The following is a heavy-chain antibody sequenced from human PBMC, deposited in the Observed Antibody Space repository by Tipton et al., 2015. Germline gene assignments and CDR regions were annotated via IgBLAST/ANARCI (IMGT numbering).Heavy chain of an antibody. V-gene: IGHV4-59*12. Sequence: TLSLTCTVSGGSISSYYWSWIRQPPGKGLEWIGHIYDTGSTNYNPSLKSRVSMSVDTSKNQFSLKVSSVTAADTAVYYCARVRSSSWEGGSNWFDPWGQGTLVTVSS. CDR3: ARVRSSSWEGGSNWFDP. J-gene: IGHJ5*02. CDR1: GGSISSYY. CDR2: IYDTGST. D-gene: IGHD6-13*01.